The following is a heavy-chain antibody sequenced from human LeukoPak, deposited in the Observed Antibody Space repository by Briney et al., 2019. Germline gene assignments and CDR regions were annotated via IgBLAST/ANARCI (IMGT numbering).Heavy chain of an antibody. Sequence: GESLQISCKGSGYSFTGYWIGWVRQMPGKGLEWMGIIYPGDSDTRYSPSFRGQVTISADKSFNSAYLQWSSLKASDTAMYYCAITGGLQSAPDAFDIWGQGTMATVSS. J-gene: IGHJ3*02. CDR3: AITGGLQSAPDAFDI. CDR2: IYPGDSDT. D-gene: IGHD4-11*01. V-gene: IGHV5-51*01. CDR1: GYSFTGYW.